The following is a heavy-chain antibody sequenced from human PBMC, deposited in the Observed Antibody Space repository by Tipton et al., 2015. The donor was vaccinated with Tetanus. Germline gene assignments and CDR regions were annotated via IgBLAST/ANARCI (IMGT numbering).Heavy chain of an antibody. CDR3: ARANYEFPNKGPFDS. CDR1: GGSMSTYY. D-gene: IGHD3/OR15-3a*01. J-gene: IGHJ4*02. CDR2: ISDSGRT. Sequence: TLSLTCTVSGGSMSTYYWNWIRQPPGKGLEWLAYISDSGRTNSHYFLKSRITISRDTSKNQFSLKLTSVTAADTAVYYCARANYEFPNKGPFDSWGQGTLVIVSS. V-gene: IGHV4-59*01.